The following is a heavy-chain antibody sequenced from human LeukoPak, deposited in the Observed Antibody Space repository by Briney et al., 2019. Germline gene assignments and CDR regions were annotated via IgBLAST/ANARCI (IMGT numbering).Heavy chain of an antibody. CDR3: ARVVGKYSSSWYY. CDR2: INHSGST. J-gene: IGHJ4*02. Sequence: SETLSLTCAVYGGSFSRYSWSWIRQPPGKGLESIGEINHSGSTNYNPSLKGRVTISVDTSKNQFSLKLRSVTAADTAVYYCARVVGKYSSSWYYWGQGTLVTVSS. V-gene: IGHV4-34*01. CDR1: GGSFSRYS. D-gene: IGHD6-13*01.